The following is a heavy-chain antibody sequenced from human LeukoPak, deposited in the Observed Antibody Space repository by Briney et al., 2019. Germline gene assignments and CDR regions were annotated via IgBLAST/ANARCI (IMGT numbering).Heavy chain of an antibody. D-gene: IGHD3-10*01. CDR2: LYSSGVT. J-gene: IGHJ4*02. Sequence: GGSLRLSCAASGFTVSSNYMTWVRQAPGKGLEWVSILYSSGVTYYADSVKGRFTTSRDKSKNTLYLQMNSLRAEDTAVYYCAGHSVSATKYWGQGTLVTVSS. CDR3: AGHSVSATKY. CDR1: GFTVSSNY. V-gene: IGHV3-53*01.